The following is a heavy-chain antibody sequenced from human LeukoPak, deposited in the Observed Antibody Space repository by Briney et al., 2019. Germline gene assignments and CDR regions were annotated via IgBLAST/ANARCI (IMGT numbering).Heavy chain of an antibody. CDR1: GFSFSIYA. Sequence: QTGGSLRLSCAASGFSFSIYAMHWVRQAPGKGLEWVSVISYDGSNKYYADSVKGRFTISRDKSNNTLYLQMNSLRTDDKAVYYCARGGESCTRTSCYGRIDSWGQGTLVTVSS. CDR3: ARGGESCTRTSCYGRIDS. V-gene: IGHV3-30*04. CDR2: ISYDGSNK. D-gene: IGHD2-2*01. J-gene: IGHJ4*02.